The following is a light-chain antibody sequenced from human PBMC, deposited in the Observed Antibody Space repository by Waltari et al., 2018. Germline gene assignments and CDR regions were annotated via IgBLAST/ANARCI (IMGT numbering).Light chain of an antibody. CDR1: QSVGSSS. CDR2: RAS. CDR3: QQHGTLPAT. V-gene: IGKV3-20*01. J-gene: IGKJ1*01. Sequence: EIVLTQYPGTASLSPGDRVTLSCRASQSVGSSSLDWYQQKPGPAPRLVIYRASRRATGIPDRFSGSGSGTDFSLTISRMEPEDFAVYYCQQHGTLPATFGQGTKVEIK.